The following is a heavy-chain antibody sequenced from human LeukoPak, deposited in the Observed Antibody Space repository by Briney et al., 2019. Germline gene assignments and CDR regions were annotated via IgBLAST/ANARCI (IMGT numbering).Heavy chain of an antibody. CDR1: GYIFTTYW. CDR2: IDPSDSYT. V-gene: IGHV5-10-1*01. J-gene: IGHJ5*02. D-gene: IGHD3-16*01. CDR3: ARYASYGTNWFDP. Sequence: GESLKSSCKTSGYIFTTYWISWVRQMPGKGLEWMGRIDPSDSYTNYSPSFQGHVTISVDKSISTAYLQWSSLKASDTAMYYCARYASYGTNWFDPWGQGTLVTVSS.